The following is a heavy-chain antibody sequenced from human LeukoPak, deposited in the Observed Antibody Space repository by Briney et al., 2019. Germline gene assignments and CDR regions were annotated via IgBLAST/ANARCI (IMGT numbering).Heavy chain of an antibody. CDR2: MSHSGST. CDR1: GYSISSGYH. J-gene: IGHJ4*02. V-gene: IGHV4-38-2*01. D-gene: IGHD3-22*01. CDR3: ARHHLYDSGGDGRYYFDY. Sequence: PSETLSLTCGVSGYSISSGYHWGWIRQPTGKGLEWIASMSHSGSTYYNPSLKSRVTISGDTSKNQFSVKLSSVTAADTAVYYCARHHLYDSGGDGRYYFDYWGQGTLVTVSS.